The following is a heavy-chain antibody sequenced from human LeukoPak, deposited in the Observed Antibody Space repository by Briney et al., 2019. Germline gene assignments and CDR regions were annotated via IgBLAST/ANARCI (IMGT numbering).Heavy chain of an antibody. J-gene: IGHJ4*02. CDR3: ARWASISRQPGGFFDH. V-gene: IGHV4-39*07. Sequence: SETLSLTCTVSGGSISSSSYYWGWIRQPPGKGLEWIGSIYYSGSTYYRPSLKSRVTISVDTSKNQFSLNLNSVTAADTAVYYCARWASISRQPGGFFDHWGQGTLVTVSS. CDR1: GGSISSSSYY. D-gene: IGHD3-16*01. CDR2: IYYSGST.